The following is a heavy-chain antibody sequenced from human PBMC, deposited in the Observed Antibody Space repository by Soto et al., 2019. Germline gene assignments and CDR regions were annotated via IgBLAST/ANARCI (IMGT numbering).Heavy chain of an antibody. CDR1: GFTFSGSP. V-gene: IGHV3-73*01. CDR2: MRSKTNDYAT. J-gene: IGHJ6*02. D-gene: IGHD3-22*01. CDR3: AKERQYYDSSEPAYYGMDV. Sequence: GGSLRLSCAASGFTFSGSPMHWVRQASGKGLEWVGRMRSKTNDYATTYPASVKGRFTISRDNSKNTLYLQMNSLRAEDTAVYYCAKERQYYDSSEPAYYGMDVWGQGTTVTVSS.